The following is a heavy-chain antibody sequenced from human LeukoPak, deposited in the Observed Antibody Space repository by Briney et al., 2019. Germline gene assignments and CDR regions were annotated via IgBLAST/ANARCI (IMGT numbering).Heavy chain of an antibody. D-gene: IGHD4-17*01. J-gene: IGHJ5*02. CDR3: ARGPGDYGDFNWFDR. Sequence: SVKVSCKSSGGTFSTYAVTWVRQAPGQGLEWIVGIIPIFGITNYAQKFQGRVTITADESNSTVFMDLSSLRSEDMALYYCARGPGDYGDFNWFDRWGQGTLVTVSS. CDR2: IIPIFGIT. V-gene: IGHV1-69*13. CDR1: GGTFSTYA.